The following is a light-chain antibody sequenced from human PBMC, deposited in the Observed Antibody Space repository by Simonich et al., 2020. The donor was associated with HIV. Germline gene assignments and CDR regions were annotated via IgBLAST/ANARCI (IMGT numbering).Light chain of an antibody. CDR3: QQYNSYSYT. V-gene: IGKV1-13*02. CDR1: QGISSA. CDR2: DAS. J-gene: IGKJ2*01. Sequence: AIRMTQSPSSLSASIGDRVTITCRASQGISSALAWYQQKPGKTPNLLIYDASSLESGVPSRCSGSGSRTEFTLTISSLQPDDFATYYCQQYNSYSYTFGQGTKLEIK.